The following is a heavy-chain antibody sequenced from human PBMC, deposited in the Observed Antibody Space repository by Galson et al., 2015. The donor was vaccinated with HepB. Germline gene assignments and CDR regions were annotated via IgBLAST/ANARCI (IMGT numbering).Heavy chain of an antibody. Sequence: SLRLSCAASGFTFGDYAMSWVRQAPGKGLEWVGFIRSKAYGGTTEYAASVKGRFTISRDDSKSIAYLQMNSLKTEDTAVYYCTRGYSIVVVPAANSYGMDVWGQGTTVTVSS. D-gene: IGHD2-2*01. CDR1: GFTFGDYA. CDR2: IRSKAYGGTT. J-gene: IGHJ6*02. CDR3: TRGYSIVVVPAANSYGMDV. V-gene: IGHV3-49*04.